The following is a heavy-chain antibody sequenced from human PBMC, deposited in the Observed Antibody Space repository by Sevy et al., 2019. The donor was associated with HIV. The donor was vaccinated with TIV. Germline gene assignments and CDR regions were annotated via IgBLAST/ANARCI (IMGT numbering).Heavy chain of an antibody. D-gene: IGHD2-8*01. CDR1: GFAFYDYS. Sequence: GGSLRLSCAASGFAFYDYSMSWIRQAPGKGLEWVATLSFGCGKINYADSVKGRFTFSRDNSKESFYLQMDNLRVEDTALYYCAREGCTRPHDYWGQGTRVTVSS. V-gene: IGHV3-23*01. CDR3: AREGCTRPHDY. CDR2: LSFGCGKI. J-gene: IGHJ4*02.